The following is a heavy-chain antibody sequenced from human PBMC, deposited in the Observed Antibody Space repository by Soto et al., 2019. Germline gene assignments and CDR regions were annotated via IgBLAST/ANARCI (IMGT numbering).Heavy chain of an antibody. J-gene: IGHJ6*02. D-gene: IGHD3-10*01. CDR1: GFTFSNAW. CDR3: TTGILWFGEVHYGMDV. V-gene: IGHV3-15*01. CDR2: IKSKTDGGTT. Sequence: PVGSLRLSCAASGFTFSNAWMSWVRQAPGKGLEWVGRIKSKTDGGTTDYAAPVKGRFTISRDDSKNTLYLQMNSLKTEDTAVYYCTTGILWFGEVHYGMDVWGQGTTVTVSS.